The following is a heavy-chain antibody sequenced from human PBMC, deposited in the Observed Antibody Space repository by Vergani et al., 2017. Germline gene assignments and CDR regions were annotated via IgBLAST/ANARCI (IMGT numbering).Heavy chain of an antibody. CDR2: INPSGGST. CDR1: GYTFTNYY. CDR3: ARDPGIAAAGQTGGD. V-gene: IGHV1-46*01. D-gene: IGHD6-13*01. J-gene: IGHJ4*02. Sequence: QVQLVQSGAEVKKPGASVKVSCKASGYTFTNYYMHWVRQAPGQGLEWMGIINPSGGSTSYAQKFQGRVTMTRDTSTSTVYMELSSLRSEDTAVYYCARDPGIAAAGQTGGDWGQGTLVTVSS.